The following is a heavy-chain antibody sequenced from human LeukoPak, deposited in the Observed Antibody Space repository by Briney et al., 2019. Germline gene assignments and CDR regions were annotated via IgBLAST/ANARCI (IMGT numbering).Heavy chain of an antibody. J-gene: IGHJ1*01. V-gene: IGHV3-74*01. CDR1: GFTFSRYW. Sequence: GGSPRLSCAASGFTFSRYWMHWVRQAPGKGLVWVSRMKSDGSTNYADSVKGRFTISRDNAKNTVSLQMNSLRAEDTGVYYCARAPAEIGGYYPEYFRHWGQGTLVTVSS. CDR2: MKSDGST. D-gene: IGHD3-22*01. CDR3: ARAPAEIGGYYPEYFRH.